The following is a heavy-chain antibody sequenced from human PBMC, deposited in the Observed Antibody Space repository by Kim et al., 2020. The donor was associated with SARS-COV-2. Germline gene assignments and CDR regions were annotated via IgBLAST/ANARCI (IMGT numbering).Heavy chain of an antibody. Sequence: APVKGRFTISRDDSKNTLYLQMNSLKTEDTAVYYCTYFCGGDCYSEAFDIWGQGTMVTVSS. CDR3: TYFCGGDCYSEAFDI. J-gene: IGHJ3*02. D-gene: IGHD2-21*02. V-gene: IGHV3-15*01.